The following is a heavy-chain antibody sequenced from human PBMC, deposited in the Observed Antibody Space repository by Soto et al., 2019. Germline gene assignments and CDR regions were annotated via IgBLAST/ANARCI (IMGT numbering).Heavy chain of an antibody. CDR3: ATLTKYDILTGFYPC. CDR1: GYSFTSHY. D-gene: IGHD3-9*01. Sequence: ASVKVSCKAIGYSFTSHYMHWVRLAPGQGLEWMGTIYPGGVNVAYAQKFEGRVTMTKDTSTSTVYMELNSLTSEDTAVYYCATLTKYDILTGFYPCWGQGTLVTVSS. J-gene: IGHJ4*02. V-gene: IGHV1-46*01. CDR2: IYPGGVNV.